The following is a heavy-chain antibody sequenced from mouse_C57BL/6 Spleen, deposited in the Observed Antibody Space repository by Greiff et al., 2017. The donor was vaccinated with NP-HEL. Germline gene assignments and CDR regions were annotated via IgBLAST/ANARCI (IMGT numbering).Heavy chain of an antibody. V-gene: IGHV1-78*01. D-gene: IGHD2-4*01. Sequence: QVQLQQSDAELVKPGASVKISCKVSGYTFPDHTIHWMKQRPEQGLEWIGYIYPRDGSTKYNEKFKGKATFTADNASSTAYMQLNSLTSEDSAVYFCARHYDYLYYAMDYWGQGTSVTVSS. CDR2: IYPRDGST. CDR1: GYTFPDHT. CDR3: ARHYDYLYYAMDY. J-gene: IGHJ4*01.